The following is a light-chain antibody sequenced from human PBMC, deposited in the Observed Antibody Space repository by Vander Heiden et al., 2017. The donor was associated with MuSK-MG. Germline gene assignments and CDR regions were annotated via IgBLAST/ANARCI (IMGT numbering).Light chain of an antibody. CDR1: SGSIASNY. Sequence: FMLTQPHSVSESPGKTGTISCTRSSGSIASNYVQWYQQRPGRAPTTVIYEDNQRPSGVPDRFSGSIDSSSNSASLTISGLKTEDEADYYCQAYDSSNVVFGGGTKLTVL. V-gene: IGLV6-57*03. CDR3: QAYDSSNVV. J-gene: IGLJ2*01. CDR2: EDN.